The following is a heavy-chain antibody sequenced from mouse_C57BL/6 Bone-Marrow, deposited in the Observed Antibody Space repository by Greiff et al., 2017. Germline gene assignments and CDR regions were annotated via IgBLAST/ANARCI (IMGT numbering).Heavy chain of an antibody. CDR1: GFNIKDDY. V-gene: IGHV14-4*01. CDR3: TTKGYDGGWYFDV. J-gene: IGHJ1*03. CDR2: IDPENGDT. D-gene: IGHD2-2*01. Sequence: VQLQQSGAELVRPGASVKLSCTASGFNIKDDYMHWVKQRPEQGLEWIGWIDPENGDTEYASKFQGKATITADTSSNTAYLQLSSLTSEDTAVYYGTTKGYDGGWYFDVWGTGTTVTVSS.